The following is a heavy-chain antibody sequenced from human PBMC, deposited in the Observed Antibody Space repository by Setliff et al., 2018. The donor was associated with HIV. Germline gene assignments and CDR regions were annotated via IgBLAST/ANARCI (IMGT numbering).Heavy chain of an antibody. Sequence: SETLSLTCTVSGASISSYYWSWIRQSPGKRLEWIGYIYNTGSTYHSPSLESRVTISIDTPKNQFSLKLSSVTAADTAVYFCARGRGSSSSWPIDYWGQGTLVTVSS. J-gene: IGHJ4*02. V-gene: IGHV4-59*12. CDR2: IYNTGST. D-gene: IGHD6-13*01. CDR3: ARGRGSSSSWPIDY. CDR1: GASISSYY.